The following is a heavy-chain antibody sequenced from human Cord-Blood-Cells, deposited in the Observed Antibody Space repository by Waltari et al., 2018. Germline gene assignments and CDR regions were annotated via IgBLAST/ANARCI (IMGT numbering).Heavy chain of an antibody. CDR3: ARPKELGDYDVLDI. CDR2: TNPNSGGT. CDR1: GYTFTGYY. D-gene: IGHD7-27*01. J-gene: IGHJ3*02. V-gene: IGHV1-2*04. Sequence: QVQLVQSGAEVKKPGASVKVSCKASGYTFTGYYMHWVLQAPGQGLEWMGWTNPNSGGTNNAQKFQAWVTRTRETSITQAYMELGRLGPADPAVYYCARPKELGDYDVLDIWGQGTRVTVSS.